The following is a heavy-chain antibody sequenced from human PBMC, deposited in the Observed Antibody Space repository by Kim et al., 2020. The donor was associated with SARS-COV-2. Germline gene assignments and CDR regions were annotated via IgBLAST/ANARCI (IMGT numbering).Heavy chain of an antibody. Sequence: ASVKVSCKASGYTFTSYDINWVRQATGQGLEWMGWMNPNSGNTGYAQKVQGRGTMTRNTSISTAYMELSSLRSEDTAVYYCARGLLRTMIVVVITTYYYYGMDVWGQGTTVTVSS. V-gene: IGHV1-8*02. J-gene: IGHJ6*02. CDR2: MNPNSGNT. CDR3: ARGLLRTMIVVVITTYYYYGMDV. D-gene: IGHD3-22*01. CDR1: GYTFTSYD.